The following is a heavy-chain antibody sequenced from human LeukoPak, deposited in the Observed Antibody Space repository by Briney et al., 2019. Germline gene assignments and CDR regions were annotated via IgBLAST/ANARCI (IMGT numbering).Heavy chain of an antibody. CDR1: GYTFTGYY. Sequence: ASVKVSCKASGYTFTGYYMHWVRQAPGQGLEWMGWINPNSGDTNYAQKFQGRVTMTRDTSISTAYMELSRLRSDDTAVYYCARVSKQQLARVAFDIWGQGTMVTVSS. V-gene: IGHV1-2*02. D-gene: IGHD6-13*01. J-gene: IGHJ3*02. CDR2: INPNSGDT. CDR3: ARVSKQQLARVAFDI.